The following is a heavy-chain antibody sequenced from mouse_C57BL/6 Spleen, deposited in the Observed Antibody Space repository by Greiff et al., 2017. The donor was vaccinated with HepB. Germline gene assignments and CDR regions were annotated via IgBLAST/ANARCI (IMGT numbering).Heavy chain of an antibody. CDR1: GYTFTSYW. CDR2: INPSSGYT. V-gene: IGHV1-7*01. J-gene: IGHJ2*01. D-gene: IGHD1-1*01. CDR3: AVITTVVVHFDY. Sequence: QVQLQQPGAELAKPGASVKLSCKASGYTFTSYWMHWVKQRPGQGLEWIGYINPSSGYTKYNQKFKDKATLTADKSSSTAYMQLSSLTYEDSAVYYCAVITTVVVHFDYWGQGTTLTVSS.